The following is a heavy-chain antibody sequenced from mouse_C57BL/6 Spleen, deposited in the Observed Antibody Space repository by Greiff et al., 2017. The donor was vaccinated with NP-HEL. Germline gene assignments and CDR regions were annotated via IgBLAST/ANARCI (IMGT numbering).Heavy chain of an antibody. J-gene: IGHJ4*01. D-gene: IGHD1-1*01. CDR2: IWSDGST. CDR1: GFSLTSYG. CDR3: AKVYYGSSLYAMDY. V-gene: IGHV2-5*01. Sequence: QVQLQQSGPGLVQPSQSLSITCTASGFSLTSYGVHWVRQSPGKGLEWLGVIWSDGSTDYNAAFMSRLSITKDNSKSQVYCKMNSLKADDTAIYDCAKVYYGSSLYAMDYWGQGTSVTVSS.